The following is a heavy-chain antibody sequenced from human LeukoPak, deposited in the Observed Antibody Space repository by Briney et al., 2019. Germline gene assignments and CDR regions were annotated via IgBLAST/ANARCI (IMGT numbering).Heavy chain of an antibody. Sequence: SVKVSCKASGGTFISYAISWVRQAPGQGLEWMGGIIPIVGTANYAQKFQGRVTITTDEPTSTAYMEMSSLRSDDTAVYYCARDLPGAVAGTGGYWGQGTLVTVSS. CDR1: GGTFISYA. J-gene: IGHJ4*02. CDR2: IIPIVGTA. CDR3: ARDLPGAVAGTGGY. V-gene: IGHV1-69*05. D-gene: IGHD6-19*01.